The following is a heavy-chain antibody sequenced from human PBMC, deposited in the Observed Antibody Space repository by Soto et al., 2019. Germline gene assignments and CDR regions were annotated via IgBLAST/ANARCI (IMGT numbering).Heavy chain of an antibody. CDR3: ARDPPFTIFGVAPFDP. CDR2: INPSGGST. CDR1: GYTFTSYY. V-gene: IGHV1-46*01. J-gene: IGHJ5*02. Sequence: ASVKVSCKASGYTFTSYYMHWVRQAPGQGLEWMGIINPSGGSTSYAQKFQGRVTMTRDTSTSTVYMELSSLRSEDTAVYYCARDPPFTIFGVAPFDPWGQGTLVTVSS. D-gene: IGHD3-3*01.